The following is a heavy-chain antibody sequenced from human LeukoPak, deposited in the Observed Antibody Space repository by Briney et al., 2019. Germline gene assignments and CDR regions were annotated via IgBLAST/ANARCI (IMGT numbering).Heavy chain of an antibody. Sequence: PSETLSLTCAVYSGSFNGYYWSWIRQPPGKGLEWIGEINHSGSTNYNPSLKSRVTISVDTSKNQFSLKLSSVTAADTAVYYCARGLGSSGWPGNHYYYMDVWGKGTTVTVSS. CDR2: INHSGST. J-gene: IGHJ6*03. CDR3: ARGLGSSGWPGNHYYYMDV. D-gene: IGHD6-19*01. CDR1: SGSFNGYY. V-gene: IGHV4-34*01.